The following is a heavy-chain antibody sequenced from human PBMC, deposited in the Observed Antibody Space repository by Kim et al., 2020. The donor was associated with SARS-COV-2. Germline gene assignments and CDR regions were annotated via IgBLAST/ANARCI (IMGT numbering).Heavy chain of an antibody. Sequence: SETLSLTCTVSGGSIRSYFWTWIRQAPGQGLEWIATIYYSGTTYYNPSLKSRLTMSVDTSKNQVSLKLSPVTAADTATYYCARSGGRWFFYYWGLGIPVT. CDR2: IYYSGTT. V-gene: IGHV4-59*04. CDR3: ARSGGRWFFYY. D-gene: IGHD2-15*01. CDR1: GGSIRSYF. J-gene: IGHJ4*02.